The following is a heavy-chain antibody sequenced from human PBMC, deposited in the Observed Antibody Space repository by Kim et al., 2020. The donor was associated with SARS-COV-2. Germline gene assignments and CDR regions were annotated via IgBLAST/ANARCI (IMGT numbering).Heavy chain of an antibody. Sequence: GGSLRLSCAASGFTFSSYSMNWVRQAPGKGLEWVSSISSSSSYIYYADSVKGRFTISRDNAKNSLYLQMNSLRAEDTAVYYCARPYSGSYGPEDYFDYWGQGTLVTVSS. D-gene: IGHD1-26*01. CDR1: GFTFSSYS. CDR3: ARPYSGSYGPEDYFDY. J-gene: IGHJ4*02. CDR2: ISSSSSYI. V-gene: IGHV3-21*01.